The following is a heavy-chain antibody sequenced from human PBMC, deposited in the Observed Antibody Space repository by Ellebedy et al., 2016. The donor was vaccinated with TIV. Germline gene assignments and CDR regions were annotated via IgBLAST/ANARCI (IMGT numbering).Heavy chain of an antibody. CDR2: IYTSGST. Sequence: SETLFLTCTVSGGSISSYYWSWIRQPAGKGLEWIGRIYTSGSTNYNPSPKSRVTMSVDTSKNQFSLKLSSVTAADTAVYYCARGPTVTRYNWFDPWGQGTLVTVSS. CDR1: GGSISSYY. J-gene: IGHJ5*02. V-gene: IGHV4-4*07. D-gene: IGHD4-17*01. CDR3: ARGPTVTRYNWFDP.